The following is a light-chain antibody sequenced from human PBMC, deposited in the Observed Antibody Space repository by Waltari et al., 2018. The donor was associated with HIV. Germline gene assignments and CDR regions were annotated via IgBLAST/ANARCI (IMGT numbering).Light chain of an antibody. Sequence: QSALTQPASVSGSPGQSITISCTGDTSDIGIYDLVSWYQKSPDKAPRLIMYGVNTRPSGISNRFSGSKSGNTASLTISALQGDDEADYYCSSYTDSDSLLFGGGTKLTVL. V-gene: IGLV2-14*01. CDR1: TSDIGIYDL. CDR2: GVN. J-gene: IGLJ2*01. CDR3: SSYTDSDSLL.